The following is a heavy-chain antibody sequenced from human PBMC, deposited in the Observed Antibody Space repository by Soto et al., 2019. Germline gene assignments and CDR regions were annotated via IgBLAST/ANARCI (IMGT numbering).Heavy chain of an antibody. CDR3: ATDRSSSWRNAFDI. J-gene: IGHJ3*02. V-gene: IGHV1-24*01. CDR2: FDPEDGET. CDR1: GYTLTELS. Sequence: GASVKVSCKVSGYTLTELSMHWVRQAPGKGLEWMGGFDPEDGETIYAQKFQGRVTMTEDTSTDTAYMELSSLRSEDTAVYYCATDRSSSWRNAFDIWGHGTMVTVSS. D-gene: IGHD6-13*01.